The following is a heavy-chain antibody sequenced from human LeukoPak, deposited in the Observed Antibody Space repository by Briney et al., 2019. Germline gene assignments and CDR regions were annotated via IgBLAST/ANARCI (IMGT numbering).Heavy chain of an antibody. J-gene: IGHJ3*02. Sequence: SETLSLTCTVSGGSISSYYWSWIRQPPGKGLEWIGYIYYSGSTNYNPSLKSRVTISVDTSKNQFSLKLSSVTAADTAVYYCARVPAAINDAFDIWGQGTMVTVSS. CDR1: GGSISSYY. CDR3: ARVPAAINDAFDI. V-gene: IGHV4-59*01. D-gene: IGHD2-2*01. CDR2: IYYSGST.